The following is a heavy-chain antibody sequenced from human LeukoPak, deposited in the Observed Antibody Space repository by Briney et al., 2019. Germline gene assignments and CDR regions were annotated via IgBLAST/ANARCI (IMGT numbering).Heavy chain of an antibody. J-gene: IGHJ4*02. Sequence: ASVKVSCKASGYTFTSYGISWVRQAPGQGLEWMGWISAYNGNTNYAQKLQGRVTMTTDTSTSTAYMELRSLRSDDTAVYYCARDNERGYFDWLLWKDYFDYWGQGTLVTVSS. CDR1: GYTFTSYG. V-gene: IGHV1-18*01. D-gene: IGHD3-9*01. CDR3: ARDNERGYFDWLLWKDYFDY. CDR2: ISAYNGNT.